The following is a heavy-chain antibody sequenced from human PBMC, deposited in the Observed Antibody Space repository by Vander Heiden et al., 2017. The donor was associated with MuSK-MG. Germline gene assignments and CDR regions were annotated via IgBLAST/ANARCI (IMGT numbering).Heavy chain of an antibody. CDR1: GFSISRYW. Sequence: EVQLVESGGGLVQPGGSLRLPCAASGFSISRYWMPWVRQAPGKGLEWLANIKQDGSEKNYVGSVKGRFTISRDNAKNSLYLQMDSLRAEDTAVYFCYAASPDYWGQGTLVTVSS. V-gene: IGHV3-7*01. D-gene: IGHD2-2*01. CDR3: YAASPDY. J-gene: IGHJ4*02. CDR2: IKQDGSEK.